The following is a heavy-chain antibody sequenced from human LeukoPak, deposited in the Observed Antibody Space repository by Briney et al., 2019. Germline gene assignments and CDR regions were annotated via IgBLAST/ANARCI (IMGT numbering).Heavy chain of an antibody. CDR1: GGSITSGGYY. CDR2: LSYIGSA. V-gene: IGHV4-31*03. D-gene: IGHD3-10*01. J-gene: IGHJ4*02. Sequence: SQTLSLTYTISGGSITSGGYYWSWIRQHPGRGLEWIGYLSYIGSAYYSPSLKSRVTISPDRSKNQFSLQLSPVTAADTAVYFCARGVRRVTSYHFDYWGQGTLVTVPS. CDR3: ARGVRRVTSYHFDY.